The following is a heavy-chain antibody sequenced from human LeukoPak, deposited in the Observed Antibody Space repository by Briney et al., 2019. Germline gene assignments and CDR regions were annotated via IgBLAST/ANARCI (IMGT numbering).Heavy chain of an antibody. CDR3: ARTNSYYDFWSDHYNWFDP. V-gene: IGHV1-2*02. Sequence: SVKVSCKASGYTFTGYYMHWVRQAPGQGLEWVGWITYNSGGTKYAQKFQGRVTMTRDTSITTAYMELSRLRSDDTAVYYCARTNSYYDFWSDHYNWFDPWGQGTLVTVSS. J-gene: IGHJ5*02. CDR1: GYTFTGYY. CDR2: ITYNSGGT. D-gene: IGHD3-3*01.